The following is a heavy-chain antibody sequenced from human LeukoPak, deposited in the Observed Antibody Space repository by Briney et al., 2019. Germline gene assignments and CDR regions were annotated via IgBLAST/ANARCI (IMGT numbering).Heavy chain of an antibody. D-gene: IGHD3-3*01. V-gene: IGHV3-74*01. CDR2: INSDGSST. J-gene: IGHJ6*02. CDR1: GFTFSSSW. Sequence: PGGSLRLSCAASGFTFSSSWMHWVRQAPGKGLVWVSRINSDGSSTTYADSVKGRFTISRDNAKNSLYLQMNSLRAEDTAVYYCARGNDFWTDYGLGVWGQGTTVTVSS. CDR3: ARGNDFWTDYGLGV.